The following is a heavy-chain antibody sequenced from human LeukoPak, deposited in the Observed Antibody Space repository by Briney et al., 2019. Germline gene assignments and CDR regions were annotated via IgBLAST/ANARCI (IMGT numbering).Heavy chain of an antibody. CDR1: GGSISSSSYY. CDR2: IYHSGST. Sequence: KPSETLSLTCTVSGGSISSSSYYWGWIRQPPGKGLEWIGSIYHSGSTYYNPSLKSRVTISVDTSKNQFSLKLSSVTAADTAVYYCARDHITYYYDSSGYYPYWGQGTLVTVSS. J-gene: IGHJ4*02. CDR3: ARDHITYYYDSSGYYPY. D-gene: IGHD3-22*01. V-gene: IGHV4-39*07.